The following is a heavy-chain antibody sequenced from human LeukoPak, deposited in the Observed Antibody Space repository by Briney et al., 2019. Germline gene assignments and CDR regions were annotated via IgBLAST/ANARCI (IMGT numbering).Heavy chain of an antibody. CDR3: AKDPAHCSSTSCGY. V-gene: IGHV3-23*01. D-gene: IGHD2-2*01. CDR2: ISGSGGST. J-gene: IGHJ4*02. CDR1: GFTFSSYA. Sequence: GGSLRLSCAASGFTFSSYAMSWVRQAPGKGLEWVSAISGSGGSTYYADSVKGRFTTSRDNSKNTLYLQMNSLRAEDTAVYYCAKDPAHCSSTSCGYWGQGTLVTVSS.